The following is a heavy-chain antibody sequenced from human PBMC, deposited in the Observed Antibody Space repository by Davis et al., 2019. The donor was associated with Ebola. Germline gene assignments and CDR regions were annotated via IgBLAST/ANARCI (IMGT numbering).Heavy chain of an antibody. V-gene: IGHV3-15*01. J-gene: IGHJ5*02. CDR1: GFTFSSAW. CDR3: TTDRGDYGFDP. D-gene: IGHD3-16*01. CDR2: LKSKTDGGRT. Sequence: PGGSLRLSCAASGFTFSSAWMSWVRQAPGKGLEWVGRLKSKTDGGRTDYAAPVKGRFTISRDDSKNTLYLQMNSLKTEDTAIYYCTTDRGDYGFDPWGQGTLVTVSS.